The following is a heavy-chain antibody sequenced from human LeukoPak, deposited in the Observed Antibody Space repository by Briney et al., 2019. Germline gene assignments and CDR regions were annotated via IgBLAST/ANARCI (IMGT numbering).Heavy chain of an antibody. CDR2: ISGSGGST. D-gene: IGHD5-24*01. CDR3: ARDERDGYSLRY. V-gene: IGHV3-23*01. Sequence: GGSLRLSCAASGFTFSSYAMSWVRQAPGKGLEWVSAISGSGGSTYYADSVKGRFTISRDNSKNTLYLQMNSLRAEDTAVYYCARDERDGYSLRYWGQGTLVTVSS. J-gene: IGHJ4*02. CDR1: GFTFSSYA.